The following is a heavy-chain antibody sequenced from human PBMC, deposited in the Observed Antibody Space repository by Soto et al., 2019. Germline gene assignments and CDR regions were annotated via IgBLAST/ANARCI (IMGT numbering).Heavy chain of an antibody. Sequence: GGSLRLSCAASGFTFSSYGMHWVRQAPGKGLEWVAVISYDGSNKYYADSVKGRFTISRDNSKNTLYLQMNSLRAEDTAVYYCAKDRSELLWFGDTPRAYGMDVWGQGTTVTVSS. D-gene: IGHD3-10*01. CDR2: ISYDGSNK. CDR3: AKDRSELLWFGDTPRAYGMDV. J-gene: IGHJ6*02. V-gene: IGHV3-30*18. CDR1: GFTFSSYG.